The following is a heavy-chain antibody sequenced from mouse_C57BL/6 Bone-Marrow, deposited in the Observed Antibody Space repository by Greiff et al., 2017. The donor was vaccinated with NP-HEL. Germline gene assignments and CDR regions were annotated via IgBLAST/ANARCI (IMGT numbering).Heavy chain of an antibody. Sequence: EVKVVESGGGLVQSGRSLRLSCATSGFTFSDFYMEWVRQAPGKGLEWIAASRNKANDYTTEYSASVKGRFIVSRDTSQSILYLQMNALRAEDTAIYYCARDAHYGPYAMDYWGQGTSVTVSS. D-gene: IGHD1-1*02. J-gene: IGHJ4*01. CDR2: SRNKANDYTT. CDR3: ARDAHYGPYAMDY. CDR1: GFTFSDFY. V-gene: IGHV7-1*01.